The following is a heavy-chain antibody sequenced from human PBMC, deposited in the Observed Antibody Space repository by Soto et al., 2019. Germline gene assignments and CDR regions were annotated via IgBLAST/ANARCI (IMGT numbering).Heavy chain of an antibody. CDR1: GGSISSYY. CDR3: ARVPRYFCSTSCYLWYFDY. CDR2: INHSGST. Sequence: SETLSLTCTVSGGSISSYYWSWIRQPPGKGLEWIGEINHSGSTNYNPSLKSRVTISVDTSKNQFSLKLSSVTAADTAVYYCARVPRYFCSTSCYLWYFDYWGQGTLVTVSS. D-gene: IGHD2-2*01. V-gene: IGHV4-34*01. J-gene: IGHJ4*02.